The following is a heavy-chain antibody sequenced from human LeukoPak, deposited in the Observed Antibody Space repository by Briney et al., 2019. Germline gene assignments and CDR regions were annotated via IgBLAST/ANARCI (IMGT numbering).Heavy chain of an antibody. J-gene: IGHJ4*02. V-gene: IGHV4-61*02. Sequence: PSQTLSLTCTVSGVSISSGSYYWSWIRQPAGKGLEWIGRIYTSGSTNYNPSLKSRVTISVHTSKNQFSLKLSSVTAADTAVYYCARGPGIAAAGIIGFDYWGQGTLVTVSS. CDR3: ARGPGIAAAGIIGFDY. CDR1: GVSISSGSYY. CDR2: IYTSGST. D-gene: IGHD6-13*01.